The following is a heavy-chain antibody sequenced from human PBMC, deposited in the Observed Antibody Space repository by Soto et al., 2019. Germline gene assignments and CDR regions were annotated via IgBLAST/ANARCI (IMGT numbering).Heavy chain of an antibody. J-gene: IGHJ4*02. V-gene: IGHV5-10-1*01. Sequence: GESLKISCKGSGYSFTSYWISWVRQMPGKGLEWMGRIDPSDSYTNYSPSFQGHVTISADKSISTAYLQWSSLKASDTAMYYCARVMRSGWYFTHFDYWGQGTLVTVSS. CDR1: GYSFTSYW. CDR2: IDPSDSYT. CDR3: ARVMRSGWYFTHFDY. D-gene: IGHD6-19*01.